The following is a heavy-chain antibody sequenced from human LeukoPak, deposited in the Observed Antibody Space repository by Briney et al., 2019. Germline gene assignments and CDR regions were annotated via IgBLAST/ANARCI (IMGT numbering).Heavy chain of an antibody. D-gene: IGHD3-22*01. CDR2: IYYRGST. J-gene: IGHJ4*02. Sequence: PSETLSLTCTVSGGSISSSSYYWGWIRQPPGKGLEWIGSIYYRGSTYYNPTLKSRVTISVDTSKNQFSLKLSSVTAADTAVYYCAREKYDSSGYSLFFDYWGQGTLVTVSS. V-gene: IGHV4-39*07. CDR1: GGSISSSSYY. CDR3: AREKYDSSGYSLFFDY.